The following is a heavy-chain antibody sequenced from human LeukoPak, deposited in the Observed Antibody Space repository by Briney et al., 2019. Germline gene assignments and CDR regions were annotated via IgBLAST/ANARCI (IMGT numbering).Heavy chain of an antibody. J-gene: IGHJ4*02. V-gene: IGHV3-9*01. CDR3: AKAFFSSGPYYFDY. Sequence: PGGSLRLSCAASGFTFDDYAMHWVRQAPGKGLEWVSGISWNSGSIGYADPVKGRFTIPRDNAKNSLYLQMNSLRAEDTALYYCAKAFFSSGPYYFDYWGQGTLVTVSS. D-gene: IGHD3-22*01. CDR2: ISWNSGSI. CDR1: GFTFDDYA.